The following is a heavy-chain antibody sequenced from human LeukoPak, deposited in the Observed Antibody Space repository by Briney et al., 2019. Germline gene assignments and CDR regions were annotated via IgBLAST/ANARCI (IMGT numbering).Heavy chain of an antibody. J-gene: IGHJ3*02. CDR2: IYYSGST. Sequence: SETLSLTCTVSGGSISSGDYYWRWIRQPPGKGLEWIGYIYYSGSTYYNPSLKSRVTISVDTSKNQFSLKLSSVTAADTAVYYCARNYDFWSGRYAFDIWGQGTMVTVSS. CDR3: ARNYDFWSGRYAFDI. V-gene: IGHV4-30-4*08. D-gene: IGHD3-3*01. CDR1: GGSISSGDYY.